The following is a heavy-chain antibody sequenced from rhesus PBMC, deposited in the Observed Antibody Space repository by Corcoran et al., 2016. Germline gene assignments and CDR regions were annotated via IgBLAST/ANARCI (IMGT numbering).Heavy chain of an antibody. V-gene: IGHV3S43*01. CDR1: GFTSGNSD. J-gene: IGHJ6*01. CDR3: ANTLEYCTGSGCYGLDS. D-gene: IGHD2-21*01. CDR2: ISSGGSI. Sequence: EVQLVESGGGLVQPGGSLRLSCAAPGFTSGNSDLIWIRQAPGKGLEWVSYISSGGSIYYSDSVKGRFTISRDNAKNTLYLQRSSLRVEDTVVYYCANTLEYCTGSGCYGLDSWGQGVVVTVSS.